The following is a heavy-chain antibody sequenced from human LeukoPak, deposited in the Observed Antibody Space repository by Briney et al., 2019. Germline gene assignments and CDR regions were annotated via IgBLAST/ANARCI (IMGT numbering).Heavy chain of an antibody. V-gene: IGHV1-2*02. Sequence: ASVKVSCKASGYTFSGYYLHWVRQAPGQGLVWMGWISPNSGGTNYAQKFQGRVTMTGDTSISTAYMELSRLRSDDTAVYYCARDEDSGSHGGGHDYWGQGTLVTVSS. CDR2: ISPNSGGT. D-gene: IGHD3-22*01. CDR3: ARDEDSGSHGGGHDY. CDR1: GYTFSGYY. J-gene: IGHJ4*02.